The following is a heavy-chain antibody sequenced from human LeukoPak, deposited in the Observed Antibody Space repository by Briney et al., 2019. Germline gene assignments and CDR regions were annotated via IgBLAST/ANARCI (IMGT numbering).Heavy chain of an antibody. CDR3: ARDIEGDTAMVTSSDY. J-gene: IGHJ4*02. V-gene: IGHV3-11*04. D-gene: IGHD5-18*01. CDR2: ISSSSSTI. Sequence: GGSLRLSCAASGFTFSDYYMSWIRQAPGKGLEWVSYISSSSSTIYYADSVKGRFTISRDNAKNSLYLQMNSLRAEDTAVYYCARDIEGDTAMVTSSDYWGQGTLVTVSS. CDR1: GFTFSDYY.